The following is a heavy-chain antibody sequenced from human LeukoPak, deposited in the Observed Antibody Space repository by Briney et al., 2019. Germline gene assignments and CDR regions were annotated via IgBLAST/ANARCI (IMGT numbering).Heavy chain of an antibody. D-gene: IGHD2-15*01. CDR3: ARGIVVVVAATRGWVDY. CDR2: INPSGGST. CDR1: GCSFADYY. J-gene: IGHJ4*02. V-gene: IGHV1-46*01. Sequence: ASVKVSCKASGCSFADYYMHWVRQAPGQGLEWMGIINPSGGSTSYAQKFQGRVTMTRDMSTSTVYMELSSLRSEETAVYYCARGIVVVVAATRGWVDYWGQGTLVTVSS.